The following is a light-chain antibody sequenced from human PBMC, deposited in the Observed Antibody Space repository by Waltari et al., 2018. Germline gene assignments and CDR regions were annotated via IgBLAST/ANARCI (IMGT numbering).Light chain of an antibody. CDR1: QSVTSIS. CDR3: QQYDGEVVT. J-gene: IGKJ4*01. Sequence: EIVLTQSPGTLSLSPGERATLSCRASQSVTSISFTWYQQKLGQAPRLLIYGTSSRATAIPDRFSGSGSGTDFTLTISRLEPEDFAVYYCQQYDGEVVTFGGGTKVEI. V-gene: IGKV3-20*01. CDR2: GTS.